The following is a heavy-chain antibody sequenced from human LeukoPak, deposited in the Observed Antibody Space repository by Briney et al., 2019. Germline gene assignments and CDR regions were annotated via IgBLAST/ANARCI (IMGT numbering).Heavy chain of an antibody. CDR3: ARVKQLATYYDFWSGYSGYYFDY. J-gene: IGHJ4*02. CDR2: ISSSGSTI. Sequence: PGGSLRLSCAASGFTFSDYYMSWIRQAPGKGLEWVSYISSSGSTIYYADSVKGRFNISRENAKNSLYLQMNSLRAEDTAVYYCARVKQLATYYDFWSGYSGYYFDYWGQGTLVTVSS. V-gene: IGHV3-11*01. CDR1: GFTFSDYY. D-gene: IGHD3-3*01.